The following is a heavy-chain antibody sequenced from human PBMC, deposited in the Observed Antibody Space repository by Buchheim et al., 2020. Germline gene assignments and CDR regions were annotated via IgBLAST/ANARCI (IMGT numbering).Heavy chain of an antibody. V-gene: IGHV4-61*02. CDR1: GGSISSGSYY. CDR2: IYTSGST. D-gene: IGHD5-24*01. J-gene: IGHJ4*02. CDR3: ARERTNDGYNNYYFDY. Sequence: QVQLQESDPGLVKPSQTLSLTCTVSGGSISSGSYYWSWIRQPAGKGLEWIGRIYTSGSTNYNPSLKSRVTISVDTSKNQFSLKLSSVTAADTAVYYCARERTNDGYNNYYFDYWGQGTL.